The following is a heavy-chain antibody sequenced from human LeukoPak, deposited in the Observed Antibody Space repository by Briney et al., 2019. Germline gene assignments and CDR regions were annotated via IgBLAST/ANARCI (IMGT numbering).Heavy chain of an antibody. D-gene: IGHD2-8*01. J-gene: IGHJ6*03. Sequence: PGGSLRLSCAAPGFTFSDYYMSWIRQAPGKGLEWVSYISHSGRTMYYADSVKGRFTISRDNAKNSLYLQMNSLRAGDTAVYYCARDSIVRGNIGNDMDVWGKGTTVTVSS. CDR3: ARDSIVRGNIGNDMDV. CDR2: ISHSGRTM. V-gene: IGHV3-11*01. CDR1: GFTFSDYY.